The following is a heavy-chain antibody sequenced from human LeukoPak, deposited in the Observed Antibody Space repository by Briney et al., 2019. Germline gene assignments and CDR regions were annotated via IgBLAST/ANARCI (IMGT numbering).Heavy chain of an antibody. J-gene: IGHJ4*02. D-gene: IGHD5-18*01. CDR3: ARSSAHSYGDFHF. Sequence: ASETLSLTCSVSGVSITTNYWSWIRQPPGKGLEWLGYIHRSGATSYNPSLKSRGTMSLDTSNNQFSLKVTSVTAADTAVYYCARSSAHSYGDFHFWGQGNLVTVSS. CDR2: IHRSGAT. V-gene: IGHV4-59*01. CDR1: GVSITTNY.